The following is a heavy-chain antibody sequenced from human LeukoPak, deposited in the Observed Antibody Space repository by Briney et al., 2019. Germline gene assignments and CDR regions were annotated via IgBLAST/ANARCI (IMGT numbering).Heavy chain of an antibody. D-gene: IGHD1-26*01. Sequence: GGSLRLSCAASGFTFSDYYMSWIRQAPGKGLEWVAYIGSSGSTIYYADSVKGRFTISRDNAKKSLYLQMNSLRAEDTAVYYCAALIIGRPFDYWGQGTLVIVSS. CDR3: AALIIGRPFDY. J-gene: IGHJ4*02. V-gene: IGHV3-11*01. CDR2: IGSSGSTI. CDR1: GFTFSDYY.